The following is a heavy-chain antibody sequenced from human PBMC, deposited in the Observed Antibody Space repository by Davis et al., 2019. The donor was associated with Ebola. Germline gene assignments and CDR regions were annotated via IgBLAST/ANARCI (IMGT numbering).Heavy chain of an antibody. CDR3: AKEVSIFSYGMDV. CDR2: IKQDGSEK. V-gene: IGHV3-7*03. Sequence: PGGSLRLSCAASGFTFSSYWMSWVRQAPGKGLEWVANIKQDGSEKYYADSVKGRFTISRDNAKNSLYLQMNSLRAEDTALYYCAKEVSIFSYGMDVWGQGTTVTVSS. J-gene: IGHJ6*02. CDR1: GFTFSSYW. D-gene: IGHD3-3*01.